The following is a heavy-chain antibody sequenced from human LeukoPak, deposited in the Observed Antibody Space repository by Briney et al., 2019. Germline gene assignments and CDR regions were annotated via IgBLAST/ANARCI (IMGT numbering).Heavy chain of an antibody. Sequence: PGGSLRLSCAASGLTFRSYWMTWVRQAPGKGLEWVANTKEDGSGKYYVDSVKGRFTISRDNAKNSLYLQMNGLRAEDTAVYYCARDTGCSGGSCYSFYDYWGQGTLVTVSS. J-gene: IGHJ4*02. V-gene: IGHV3-7*01. D-gene: IGHD2-15*01. CDR3: ARDTGCSGGSCYSFYDY. CDR2: TKEDGSGK. CDR1: GLTFRSYW.